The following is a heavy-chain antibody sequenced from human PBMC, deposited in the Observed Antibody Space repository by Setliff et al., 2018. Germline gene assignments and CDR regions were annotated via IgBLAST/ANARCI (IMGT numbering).Heavy chain of an antibody. Sequence: PGGSLRLSCVASGFTFSNYAINWVRQAPGQGLEWVSGISGGGINTDYADSVKGRFTISRDNAKNSVDLEMNSLRAEDTAVYYCARSSSFRGPCTGGSCSDFDAWGQGILVTVSS. CDR1: GFTFSNYA. D-gene: IGHD2-15*01. CDR2: ISGGGINT. CDR3: ARSSSFRGPCTGGSCSDFDA. J-gene: IGHJ4*02. V-gene: IGHV3-23*01.